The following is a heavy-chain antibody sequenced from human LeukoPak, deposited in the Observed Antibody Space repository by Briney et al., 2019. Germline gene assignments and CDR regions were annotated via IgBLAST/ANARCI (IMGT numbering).Heavy chain of an antibody. V-gene: IGHV4-59*12. CDR1: GGSISSYY. J-gene: IGHJ6*03. D-gene: IGHD3-22*01. CDR2: IYYSGST. CDR3: ARRTYYYDSSGSDYYYYMDV. Sequence: SETLSLTCTVSGGSISSYYWSWIRQPPGKGLEWIGYIYYSGSTNYNPSLKSRVTISVDTSKNQFSLKLSSVTAADTAVYYCARRTYYYDSSGSDYYYYMDVWGKGTTVTVSS.